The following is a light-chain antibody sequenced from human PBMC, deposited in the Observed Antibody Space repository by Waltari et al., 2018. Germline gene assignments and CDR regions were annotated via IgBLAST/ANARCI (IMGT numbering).Light chain of an antibody. CDR3: SIVVI. CDR1: SSDVVVYNF. V-gene: IGLV2-8*01. Sequence: QSALTQPPSASGSPGQSVTISCTGTSSDVVVYNFVSWYQQHPGKAPKLLIYEVYKRPSGVPDRFSGSKSGNTASLTVSGLQTEDEADYAGSIVVIFGGGTKLTVL. CDR2: EVY. J-gene: IGLJ2*01.